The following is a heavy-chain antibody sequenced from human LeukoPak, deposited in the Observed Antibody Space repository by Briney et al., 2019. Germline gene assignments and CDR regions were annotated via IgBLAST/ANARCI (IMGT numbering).Heavy chain of an antibody. CDR3: ARDYFDSSDYPQTYYYYYMDV. J-gene: IGHJ6*03. Sequence: GGSLRLSCAASGFTFSRYSMKWVRQARGKGLEWVASISSSSTFIYSADSVKGRFTISRDTAKNSLFLQMNSLRAEDTAIYYCARDYFDSSDYPQTYYYYYMDVWGKGTTVTVSS. CDR2: ISSSSTFI. V-gene: IGHV3-21*01. D-gene: IGHD3-22*01. CDR1: GFTFSRYS.